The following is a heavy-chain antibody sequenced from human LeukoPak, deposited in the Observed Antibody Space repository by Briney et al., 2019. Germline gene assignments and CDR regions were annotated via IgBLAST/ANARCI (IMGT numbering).Heavy chain of an antibody. CDR3: ASSGSYRFDY. D-gene: IGHD1-26*01. CDR1: GGSISTSAYY. Sequence: SETLSLTCIVSGGSISTSAYYWGWIRQPPGEGLQWIGSIYYSGNTYYNSSLKSRVTLSVDTSTSQFSLRLSSVTAADTAVYYCASSGSYRFDYWGQGTLVTVSS. CDR2: IYYSGNT. J-gene: IGHJ4*02. V-gene: IGHV4-39*01.